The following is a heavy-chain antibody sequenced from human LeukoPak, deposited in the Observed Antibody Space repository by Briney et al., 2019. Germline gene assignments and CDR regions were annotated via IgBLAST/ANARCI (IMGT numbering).Heavy chain of an antibody. V-gene: IGHV1-18*01. Sequence: ASVKVSCKASGYTFTSYGISWVRQAPGQGLEWMGWISAYNGNTNYAQKLQGRVTMTTDTSTSTAYMELRSLRSDDTAVYYCARGALITIFGVVILNWFDPWGQGTLVTVSS. CDR2: ISAYNGNT. CDR3: ARGALITIFGVVILNWFDP. J-gene: IGHJ5*02. CDR1: GYTFTSYG. D-gene: IGHD3-3*01.